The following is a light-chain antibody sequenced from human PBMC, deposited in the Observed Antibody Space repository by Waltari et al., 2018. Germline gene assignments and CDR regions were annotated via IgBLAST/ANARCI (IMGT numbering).Light chain of an antibody. V-gene: IGLV2-23*01. CDR3: CSYAGSWV. CDR2: EDK. Sequence: QSALTQPASVSGSRGQSITISCTGTSPDVGTYNLVSWYQQPPGKAPKLMIYEDKNRPSGVSSRFSGSRSGNTASLTISGLQPEDEADYYCCSYAGSWVFGGWTKLTVL. CDR1: SPDVGTYNL. J-gene: IGLJ3*02.